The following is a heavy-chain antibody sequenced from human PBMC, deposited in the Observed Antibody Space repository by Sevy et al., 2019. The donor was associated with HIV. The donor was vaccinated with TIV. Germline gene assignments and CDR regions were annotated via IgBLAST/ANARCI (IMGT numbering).Heavy chain of an antibody. Sequence: GGSLRLSCAASGFAFSSSWMTWVRQAPGKGLEWVAIIWSDGAYQYHGDSVKGRFTISRDNSKNTLYLQMNSLRVEDTAVYYCARGGYYYDNAAYYAFDSWGQGTLVTVSS. CDR3: ARGGYYYDNAAYYAFDS. D-gene: IGHD3-22*01. CDR1: GFAFSSSW. CDR2: IWSDGAYQ. V-gene: IGHV3-33*08. J-gene: IGHJ4*02.